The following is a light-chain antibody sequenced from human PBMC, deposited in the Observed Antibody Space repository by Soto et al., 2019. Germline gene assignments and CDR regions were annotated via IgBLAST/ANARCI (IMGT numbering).Light chain of an antibody. V-gene: IGKV1-39*01. CDR2: AAS. Sequence: IQMTQSPSSLSASAGDRVTITCRASQNINTYLNWYQQKAGQAPNVLIYAASTLQSGVPSRFSGSGSGTDFTLTITSLQPEDFATYYCQQSFNTPRTFGQGTKVDIK. CDR1: QNINTY. J-gene: IGKJ1*01. CDR3: QQSFNTPRT.